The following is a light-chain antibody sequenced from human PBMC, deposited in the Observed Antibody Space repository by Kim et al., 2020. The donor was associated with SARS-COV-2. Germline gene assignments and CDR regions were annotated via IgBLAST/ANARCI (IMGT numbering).Light chain of an antibody. CDR1: RSNIGSNA. V-gene: IGLV1-44*01. CDR3: AAWDDSLNGVI. J-gene: IGLJ2*01. CDR2: SND. Sequence: GQRVTIACSGSRSNIGSNALNWYQQLPGTAPKLLIYSNDHRPSGVPDRFSGSKSGTSASLAISGLQSEDEADYYCAAWDDSLNGVIFGGGTQLTVL.